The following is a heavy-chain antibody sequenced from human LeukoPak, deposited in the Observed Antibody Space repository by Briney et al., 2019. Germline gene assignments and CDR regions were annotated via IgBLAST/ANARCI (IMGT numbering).Heavy chain of an antibody. CDR1: GFTFRSYA. Sequence: GGSLRLSCAASGFTFRSYAMSWVRQAPGKGLEWVSGISGSGGSTYYADSVKGRFTIPRDNSENTLYLQMNSLRAEDTAVYYCAKDGVYTVTMGTYYYWGQGTLVTVSS. CDR2: ISGSGGST. V-gene: IGHV3-23*01. J-gene: IGHJ4*02. D-gene: IGHD4-17*01. CDR3: AKDGVYTVTMGTYYY.